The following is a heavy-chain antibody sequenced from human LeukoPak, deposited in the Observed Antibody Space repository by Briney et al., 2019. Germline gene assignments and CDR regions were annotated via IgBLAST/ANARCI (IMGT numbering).Heavy chain of an antibody. J-gene: IGHJ5*02. V-gene: IGHV4-59*01. D-gene: IGHD4-23*01. CDR3: ARGSTVVTPGYNWFDP. Sequence: SETLSLTCTVSGGSISSYYWSWIRQPPGKGLEWIGYIYYSGSTNYNPSLKSRVTISVDTSKNQFSLKLSSVTAADTAVYYCARGSTVVTPGYNWFDPWGQGTLVTVSS. CDR2: IYYSGST. CDR1: GGSISSYY.